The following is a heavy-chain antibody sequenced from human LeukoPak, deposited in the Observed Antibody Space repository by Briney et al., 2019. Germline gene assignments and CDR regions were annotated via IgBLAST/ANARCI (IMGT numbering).Heavy chain of an antibody. CDR2: INPNSGGT. CDR3: ASTVNRGPGDY. D-gene: IGHD1-14*01. Sequence: GASVKVSCKASGYTFTSYGISWVRQAPGQGLEWMGWINPNSGGTNYAQKFQGRVTMTRDTSISTAYMELSRLRSDDTAVYYCASTVNRGPGDYWGQGTLVTVSS. V-gene: IGHV1-2*02. J-gene: IGHJ4*02. CDR1: GYTFTSYG.